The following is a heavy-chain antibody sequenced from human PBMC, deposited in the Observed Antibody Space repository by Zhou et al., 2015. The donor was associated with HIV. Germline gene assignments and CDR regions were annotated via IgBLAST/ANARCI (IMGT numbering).Heavy chain of an antibody. V-gene: IGHV3-33*06. CDR2: IRYDGSNK. CDR3: AKVVGNLPYDRSGDPALDF. D-gene: IGHD3-22*01. J-gene: IGHJ4*02. CDR1: GFIFSSYG. Sequence: QVQLVESGGGVVQPGRSLRLSCAASGFIFSSYGMHWVRQTAGKGLEWVAIIRYDGSNKYYADSVKGRFTISRDNSKNTLYLQMNTLRAEDTAVYYCAKVVGNLPYDRSGDPALDFWGQGTLVTVSS.